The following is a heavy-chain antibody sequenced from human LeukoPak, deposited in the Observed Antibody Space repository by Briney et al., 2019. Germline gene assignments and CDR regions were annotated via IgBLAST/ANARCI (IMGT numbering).Heavy chain of an antibody. CDR3: AKWAVDDSRGYIEH. D-gene: IGHD3-22*01. CDR1: GFTFSSYS. V-gene: IGHV3-21*04. J-gene: IGHJ4*02. CDR2: ISSSSSYI. Sequence: PGGSLRLSCAASGFTFSSYSMNWVRQAPGKGLEWVSSISSSSSYIYYADSVKGRFTISRDNSKNTLYLQMNSLRAEDTAVYYCAKWAVDDSRGYIEHLGQGTLVNVSS.